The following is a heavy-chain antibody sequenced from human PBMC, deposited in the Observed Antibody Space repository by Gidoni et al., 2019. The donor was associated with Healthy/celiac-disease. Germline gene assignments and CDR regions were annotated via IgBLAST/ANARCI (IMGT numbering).Heavy chain of an antibody. D-gene: IGHD5-18*01. CDR2: ISGSGGST. CDR1: GFPFSSYA. V-gene: IGHV3-23*01. J-gene: IGHJ4*02. CDR3: AKRGGIQLWSGEDY. Sequence: EVQLLESGGGLVQPGGSLSLSCSASGFPFSSYAMSWVRQAPGKGLEWVSAISGSGGSTYYADSVKGRFTISRDNSKNTLYLKMNSLRAEDTAVYYCAKRGGIQLWSGEDYWGQGTLVTVSS.